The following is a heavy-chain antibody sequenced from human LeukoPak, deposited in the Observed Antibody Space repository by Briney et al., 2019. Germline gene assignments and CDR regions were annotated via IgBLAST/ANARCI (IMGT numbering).Heavy chain of an antibody. V-gene: IGHV4-39*01. D-gene: IGHD3/OR15-3a*01. CDR1: GGSISSSSYY. CDR2: IYYSGST. J-gene: IGHJ5*02. CDR3: ARGRGLIRFDP. Sequence: SETLSLTCTVSGGSISSSSYYWGWIRQPPGKGLEWIGSIYYSGSTYYNPSLKSRVTISVDTSKNQFSLKLSSVTAADTAVYYCARGRGLIRFDPWGQGTLVTVSS.